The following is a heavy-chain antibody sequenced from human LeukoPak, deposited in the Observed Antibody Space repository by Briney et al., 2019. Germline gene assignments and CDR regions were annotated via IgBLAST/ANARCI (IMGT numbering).Heavy chain of an antibody. CDR1: GYSFTSYW. CDR2: IYPGDSDT. V-gene: IGHV5-51*01. CDR3: ARLGGDGYNYDYFDY. J-gene: IGHJ4*02. Sequence: GESLKISCKGSGYSFTSYWIGWVRQMPGKDLEWMGIIYPGDSDTRYSPSFQGQVTISADKSISTAYLQWSSLKASDTAMYYCARLGGDGYNYDYFDYWGQGTLVTVSS. D-gene: IGHD5-24*01.